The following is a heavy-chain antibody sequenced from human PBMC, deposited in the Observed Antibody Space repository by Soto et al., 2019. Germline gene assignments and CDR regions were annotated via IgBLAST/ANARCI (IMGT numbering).Heavy chain of an antibody. Sequence: QVQLVQSGAEVKKPGSSVMVSCKASGGTFISYAISWVRLTPGQGIEWMGGIIPLFGTANYAQKFQGRVTITADASTNTAYMELSSLRSEDTAVYYCANGRGTGYNWFDPWGQGTLVTVSS. V-gene: IGHV1-69*01. CDR2: IIPLFGTA. J-gene: IGHJ5*02. CDR1: GGTFISYA. D-gene: IGHD7-27*01. CDR3: ANGRGTGYNWFDP.